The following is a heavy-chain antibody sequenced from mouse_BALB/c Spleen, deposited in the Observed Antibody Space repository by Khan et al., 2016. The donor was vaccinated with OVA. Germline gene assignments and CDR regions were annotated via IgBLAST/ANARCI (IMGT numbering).Heavy chain of an antibody. J-gene: IGHJ2*01. CDR2: ISYSGST. V-gene: IGHV3-2*02. Sequence: EVQLQESGPGLVKPSQSLSLTCTVTGYSITSGYGWNWIRQFPGNKLEWMGYISYSGSTNYNPSLKSRISITRDTSKYRFFLQLKSVTTEDTATYYCARTARIKYWGQGTTLTVSS. CDR1: GYSITSGYG. D-gene: IGHD1-2*01. CDR3: ARTARIKY.